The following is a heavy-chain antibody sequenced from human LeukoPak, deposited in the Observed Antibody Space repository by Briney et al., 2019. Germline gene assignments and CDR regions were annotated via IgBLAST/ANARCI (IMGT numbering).Heavy chain of an antibody. CDR3: ARDAYETSAYYYFDY. V-gene: IGHV3-48*02. D-gene: IGHD3-22*01. CDR1: GFTFSSCD. J-gene: IGHJ4*02. CDR2: ITGSRSTI. Sequence: GGSLRLSCAVSGFTFSSCDMNWVRQAPGKGLEWVSYITGSRSTIYYADSVKGRFTISRDNAKNSLYLQMNSLRDEDTAVYYCARDAYETSAYYYFDYWGQGALVTVSS.